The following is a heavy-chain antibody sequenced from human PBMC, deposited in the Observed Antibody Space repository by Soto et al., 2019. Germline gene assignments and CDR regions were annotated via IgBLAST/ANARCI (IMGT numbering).Heavy chain of an antibody. CDR3: AKEIRRDIVLISAGMDGFYYYGLDV. CDR1: GFTFSTHA. Sequence: QVQLVESGGGVVRPGRSLRLSCAASGFTFSTHAMHWVRQAPGKGLEWVAVISFDGSNKYYVESVKGRFTISRDNSKNTLYLQMNSLRTEDTAVYYCAKEIRRDIVLISAGMDGFYYYGLDVWGQGTTVTVSS. J-gene: IGHJ6*02. CDR2: ISFDGSNK. D-gene: IGHD2-8*01. V-gene: IGHV3-30*18.